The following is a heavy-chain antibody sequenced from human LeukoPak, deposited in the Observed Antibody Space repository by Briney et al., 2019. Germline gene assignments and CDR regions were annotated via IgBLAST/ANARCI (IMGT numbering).Heavy chain of an antibody. CDR2: INPNSGGT. D-gene: IGHD6-19*01. Sequence: EASVKVSCKASGYTFSSYGIIWVRQAPGQGLEWMGWINPNSGGTNYAQKFQGRVTMTRDTSISTAYMELSRLRSDDTAVYYCARDFLLYSSGHGDYWGQGTLVTVSS. V-gene: IGHV1-2*02. CDR3: ARDFLLYSSGHGDY. J-gene: IGHJ4*02. CDR1: GYTFSSYG.